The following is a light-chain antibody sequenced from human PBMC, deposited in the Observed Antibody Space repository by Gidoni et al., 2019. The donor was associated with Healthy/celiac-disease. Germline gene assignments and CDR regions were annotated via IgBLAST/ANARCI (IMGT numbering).Light chain of an antibody. CDR3: QQSYSTPT. CDR1: PNINSY. CDR2: AAS. V-gene: IGKV1-39*01. J-gene: IGKJ1*01. Sequence: DIQMTQSPSSLSASVGDRVTITCRASPNINSYLNWYQQKPGKAPKLLIYAASSLQSGVPSRFSGSGSGTDFTLTISSLQPEDFATYYCQQSYSTPTFXQXTKVEIK.